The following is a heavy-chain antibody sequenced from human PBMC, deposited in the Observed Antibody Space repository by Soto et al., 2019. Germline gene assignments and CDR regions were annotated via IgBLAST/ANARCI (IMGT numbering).Heavy chain of an antibody. CDR3: ARDQEYSTSGLYWFDL. D-gene: IGHD6-6*01. Sequence: QLQLQESGSGLVKPSQTLSLTCTVSGDSISSGVYSWSWIRQPPGKGLEWIGYIHHSGSTYYNPSLKSRLTISSDRSKNQFSLKLNSVTAADTAVYYCARDQEYSTSGLYWFDLWGQGTLVTVSS. CDR2: IHHSGST. V-gene: IGHV4-30-2*01. J-gene: IGHJ5*02. CDR1: GDSISSGVYS.